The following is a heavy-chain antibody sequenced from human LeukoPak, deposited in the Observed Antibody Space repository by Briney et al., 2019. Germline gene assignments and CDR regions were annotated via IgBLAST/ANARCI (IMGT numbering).Heavy chain of an antibody. V-gene: IGHV3-30*18. CDR3: AKGVGYGGMDV. Sequence: PRRSLRLSCAAPGFTFSGYGMHWVRQAPGKGLEWVAVISYDGHNEYYADSVKGRFTISRDNSKNTVYVQMNSLRAEDTAVYYCAKGVGYGGMDVWGQGTTVTVSS. J-gene: IGHJ6*02. CDR2: ISYDGHNE. CDR1: GFTFSGYG. D-gene: IGHD2-8*01.